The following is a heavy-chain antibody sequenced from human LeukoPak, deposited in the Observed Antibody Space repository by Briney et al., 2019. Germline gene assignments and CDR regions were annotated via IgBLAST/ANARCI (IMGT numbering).Heavy chain of an antibody. J-gene: IGHJ4*02. D-gene: IGHD3-3*01. Sequence: GSLRLSCAASGFTFSSYSMNWVRQAPGKGLEWVSYISSSSSTIYYADSVKGRFTISRDNAKNSLYLQMNSLRAEDTAVYYCAREYDFWSGGLFDYWGQGTLVTVSS. V-gene: IGHV3-48*01. CDR2: ISSSSSTI. CDR3: AREYDFWSGGLFDY. CDR1: GFTFSSYS.